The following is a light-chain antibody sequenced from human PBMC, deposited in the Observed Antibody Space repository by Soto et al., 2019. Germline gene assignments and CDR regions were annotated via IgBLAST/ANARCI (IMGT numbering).Light chain of an antibody. CDR2: GAS. V-gene: IGKV3-20*01. Sequence: EIVLTQSPGTLSLSPGERATLSCRASQSVSNSFLAWYQQKPGQAPRLLIYGASNRATGIPDRFSGSGSGTDFTLTISRLETEDFAVYYWQQYVTSPWAFGQGTKVEIE. J-gene: IGKJ1*01. CDR3: QQYVTSPWA. CDR1: QSVSNSF.